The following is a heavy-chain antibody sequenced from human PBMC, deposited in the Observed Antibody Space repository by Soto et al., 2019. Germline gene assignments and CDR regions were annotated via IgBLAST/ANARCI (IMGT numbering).Heavy chain of an antibody. V-gene: IGHV3-23*01. CDR1: GFTFSSYA. CDR3: ANTPPTYYYDSSGYPSYYYFDY. Sequence: GGSLRLSCAASGFTFSSYAMSWVRQAPGEGLEWDSAISGSGGSTYYVDSVKGRFTISRDNSKNTLYLQMNSLRAEDTAVYYCANTPPTYYYDSSGYPSYYYFDYWGQGTLVTVSS. J-gene: IGHJ4*02. D-gene: IGHD3-22*01. CDR2: ISGSGGST.